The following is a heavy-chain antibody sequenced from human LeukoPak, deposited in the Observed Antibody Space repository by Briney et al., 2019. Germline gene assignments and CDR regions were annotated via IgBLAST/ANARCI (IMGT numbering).Heavy chain of an antibody. D-gene: IGHD4-11*01. J-gene: IGHJ4*02. Sequence: SETLSLTCTVSGGSISSYYWSWIRQPPGKGLEWIGYISYSGSTNYSPSLKGRVTISVDTSKNHFSLNLTSVTAAGTAVYYCARTTTTFDDWGQGTLVTVSS. CDR2: ISYSGST. CDR1: GGSISSYY. CDR3: ARTTTTFDD. V-gene: IGHV4-59*01.